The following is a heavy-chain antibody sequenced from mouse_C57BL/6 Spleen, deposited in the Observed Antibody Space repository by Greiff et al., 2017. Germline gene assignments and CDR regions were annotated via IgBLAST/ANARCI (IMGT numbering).Heavy chain of an antibody. CDR3: ARGTTVVDYAMDY. CDR2: IYPGSGST. V-gene: IGHV1-55*01. CDR1: GYTFTSYW. J-gene: IGHJ4*01. Sequence: QVQLQQSGAELVKPGASVKMSCKASGYTFTSYWITWVKQRPGQGLEWIGDIYPGSGSTNYNEKFKSKATLTVDTSSSTAYMQLSSLTSEDSAVYYCARGTTVVDYAMDYWGQGTSVTVSS. D-gene: IGHD1-1*01.